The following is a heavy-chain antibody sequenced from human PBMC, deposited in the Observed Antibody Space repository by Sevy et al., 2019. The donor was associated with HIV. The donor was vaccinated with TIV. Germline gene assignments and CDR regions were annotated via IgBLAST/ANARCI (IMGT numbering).Heavy chain of an antibody. CDR2: ISYDGSNK. CDR3: AKDTVQLWLAGWFDP. D-gene: IGHD5-18*01. V-gene: IGHV3-30*18. Sequence: GGSLRLSCAASGFTFSSYGMHWVRQAPGKGLEWVAAISYDGSNKYYADSVKGRFTISRDNSKNTLYLQMNSLRAEDTAVYHRAKDTVQLWLAGWFDPWGQGTLVTVSS. J-gene: IGHJ5*02. CDR1: GFTFSSYG.